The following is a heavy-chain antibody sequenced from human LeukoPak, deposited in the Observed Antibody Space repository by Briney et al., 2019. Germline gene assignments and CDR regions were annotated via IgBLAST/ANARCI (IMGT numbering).Heavy chain of an antibody. Sequence: QPGRSLRLSCAASGFTFSSYGMHWVRQAPGKGLEWVAVIWYDGSNKYYADSVKGRFTISRDNSKNTLYLQMNSLRAEDTAVYYCARDGFRGSYFDYWGQGTLVAVSS. CDR3: ARDGFRGSYFDY. D-gene: IGHD1-26*01. CDR2: IWYDGSNK. V-gene: IGHV3-33*01. J-gene: IGHJ4*02. CDR1: GFTFSSYG.